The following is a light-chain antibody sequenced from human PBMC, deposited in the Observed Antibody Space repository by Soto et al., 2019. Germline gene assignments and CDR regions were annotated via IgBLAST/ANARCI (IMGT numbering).Light chain of an antibody. CDR3: RQSDNLPFS. Sequence: DIQMTQSPSSLSASVGDRVTMTCQATQDITNYLHWYQQKPGKAPKLLIHDASNLEAGVPSRFSGSGSVTDFTLTISSPQPEDFATYYCRQSDNLPFSFGGGTKVEFK. CDR1: QDITNY. CDR2: DAS. V-gene: IGKV1-33*01. J-gene: IGKJ4*01.